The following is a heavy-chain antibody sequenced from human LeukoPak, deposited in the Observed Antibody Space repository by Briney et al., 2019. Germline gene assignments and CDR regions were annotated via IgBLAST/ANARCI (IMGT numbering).Heavy chain of an antibody. V-gene: IGHV3-21*01. CDR2: ISSSSNYI. D-gene: IGHD6-19*01. J-gene: IGHJ4*02. CDR3: ARGRPLLYSSGWSGDY. CDR1: GFTFSSHS. Sequence: GGPLRLSCAASGFTFSSHSMTWVRQAPGKGLEWVSSISSSSNYIYYADSVKGRFTISRDNAKNSLYLQANSLRAEDTAVYYCARGRPLLYSSGWSGDYWGQGALVTVSS.